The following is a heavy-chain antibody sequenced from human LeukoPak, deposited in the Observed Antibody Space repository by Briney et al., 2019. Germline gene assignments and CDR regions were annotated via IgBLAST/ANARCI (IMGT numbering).Heavy chain of an antibody. CDR1: GGTLRSYA. V-gene: IGHV1-69*06. D-gene: IGHD7-27*01. Sequence: ASVKVSCKASGGTLRSYAISWVRQAPGQGLEWMGGIIPIFGTANYAQKFQGRVTITADKSTSTAYMELSSLRSEDTAVYYCARKELGRWYFDYWGQGTLVTVSS. CDR3: ARKELGRWYFDY. CDR2: IIPIFGTA. J-gene: IGHJ4*02.